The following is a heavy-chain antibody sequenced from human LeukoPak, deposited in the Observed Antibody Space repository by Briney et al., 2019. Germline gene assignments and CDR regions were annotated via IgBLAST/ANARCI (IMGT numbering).Heavy chain of an antibody. D-gene: IGHD3-16*01. CDR1: GGTFSSYA. CDR2: IIPIFGTA. V-gene: IGHV1-69*05. Sequence: SVKVSCKASGGTFSSYAISWVRQAPGQGLEWMGRIIPIFGTANHAQKFQGRVTITTDESTSTAYMELSSLRSEDTAVYYCARDYVGYYYYMDVWGKGTTVTVSS. J-gene: IGHJ6*03. CDR3: ARDYVGYYYYMDV.